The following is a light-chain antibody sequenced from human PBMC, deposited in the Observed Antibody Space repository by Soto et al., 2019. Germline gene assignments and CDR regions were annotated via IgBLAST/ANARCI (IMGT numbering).Light chain of an antibody. V-gene: IGLV1-40*01. CDR2: GNT. Sequence: QAVVTQPPSVSGAPGQRVTISCTGSSSNIGAGHDVHWYQHLPGTAPKLLIYGNTNRPSAVPDRFSGSKSGTSASLAITGLQAEDEADYYCQSYDSSLSGRVFGGGTKVTVL. CDR1: SSNIGAGHD. J-gene: IGLJ3*02. CDR3: QSYDSSLSGRV.